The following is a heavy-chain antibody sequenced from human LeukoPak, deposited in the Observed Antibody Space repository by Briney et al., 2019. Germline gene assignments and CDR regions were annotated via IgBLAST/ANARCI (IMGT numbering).Heavy chain of an antibody. J-gene: IGHJ4*02. CDR3: ARDYYSTTWTGDY. V-gene: IGHV3-48*02. Sequence: PGGSLRCSCAASGFTFSNYAMNWVRQAPGKGLEWVSYISTSSSTIYYADSVKGRFTISRDNAKNSLYLQMNSLRDEDTAVYYCARDYYSTTWTGDYWGQGTLVTVSS. CDR2: ISTSSSTI. D-gene: IGHD6-13*01. CDR1: GFTFSNYA.